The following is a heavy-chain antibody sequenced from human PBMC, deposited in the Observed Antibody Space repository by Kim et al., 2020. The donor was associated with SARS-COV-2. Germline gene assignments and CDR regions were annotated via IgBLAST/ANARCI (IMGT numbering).Heavy chain of an antibody. J-gene: IGHJ4*02. Sequence: GALRLSCATSGFTFSDRYMDWVRQAPGKGLEWVGRIKNKVYTYTTEYAASVRGRFAISRDDSKNSLYLQMNSLRTEDTAVYYCAADLGGSSVDYWGQGTLVTVSS. V-gene: IGHV3-72*01. D-gene: IGHD1-26*01. CDR2: IKNKVYTYTT. CDR1: GFTFSDRY. CDR3: AADLGGSSVDY.